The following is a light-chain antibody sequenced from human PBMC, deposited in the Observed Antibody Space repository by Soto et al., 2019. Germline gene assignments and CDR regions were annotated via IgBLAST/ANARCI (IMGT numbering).Light chain of an antibody. CDR2: QDS. CDR1: KLGDKY. CDR3: QAWDSSTYVV. V-gene: IGLV3-1*01. Sequence: SYELTQPPSVSVSPGQTASITCSGDKLGDKYACWYQQKPGQSPVLVIYQDSKRTSGIPERFSGSNSGNTATLTISGTQAMVEADYYCQAWDSSTYVVFGGVTKVTVL. J-gene: IGLJ2*01.